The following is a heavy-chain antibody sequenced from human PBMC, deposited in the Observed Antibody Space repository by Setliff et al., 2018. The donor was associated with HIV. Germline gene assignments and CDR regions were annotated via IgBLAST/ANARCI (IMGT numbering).Heavy chain of an antibody. D-gene: IGHD1-20*01. Sequence: GGSLRLSCAASGFTFSSYSMNWVRQAPGKGLEWVSYISSGSSTIYYADSVKGRFTISRDNPKNMLYLQMNSLRGEDTAVYYCVRDITTCWDVWGQGTTVTVSS. V-gene: IGHV3-48*04. CDR1: GFTFSSYS. CDR3: VRDITTCWDV. J-gene: IGHJ6*02. CDR2: ISSGSSTI.